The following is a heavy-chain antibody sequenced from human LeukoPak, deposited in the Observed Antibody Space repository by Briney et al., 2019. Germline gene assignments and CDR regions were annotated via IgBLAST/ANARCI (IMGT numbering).Heavy chain of an antibody. CDR1: GFTFSSYS. J-gene: IGHJ4*02. CDR3: ARGGYSSGYLFHY. D-gene: IGHD3-22*01. CDR2: ISSSSSTI. Sequence: PGGSLRLSCAASGFTFSSYSMNWVRQAPGKGLEWVSYISSSSSTIYYADSVKGRFTISRDNAKNSLYLQMNSLRAEDTAVYYCARGGYSSGYLFHYWGQGTLVTVSS. V-gene: IGHV3-48*01.